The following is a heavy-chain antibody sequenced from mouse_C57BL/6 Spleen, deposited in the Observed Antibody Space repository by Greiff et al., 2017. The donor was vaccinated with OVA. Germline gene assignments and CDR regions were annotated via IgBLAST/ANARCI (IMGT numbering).Heavy chain of an antibody. CDR2: IYPGDGDT. Sequence: QVQLQQSGPELVKPGASVKISCKASGYAFSSSWMNWVKQRPGKGLEWIGRIYPGDGDTNYNGKFKGKATLTADKSSSTAYMQLSSLTSEDSAVYFCARDTTVVAMDYWGQGTSVTVSS. CDR3: ARDTTVVAMDY. V-gene: IGHV1-82*01. D-gene: IGHD1-1*01. CDR1: GYAFSSSW. J-gene: IGHJ4*01.